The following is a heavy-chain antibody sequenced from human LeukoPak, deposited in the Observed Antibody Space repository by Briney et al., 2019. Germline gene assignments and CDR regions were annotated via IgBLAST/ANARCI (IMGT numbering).Heavy chain of an antibody. CDR3: ARHSARDYDSSGYFYYYGMDV. CDR1: GYSFTSYW. D-gene: IGHD3-22*01. Sequence: GESLKISCKGSGYSFTSYWIGWVRQMPGKGLEWMGIIYPGDSDTRYSPSFQGQVTISADKSISTAYLQWSSLKASDTAMYYCARHSARDYDSSGYFYYYGMDVWGQGTTVTVSS. J-gene: IGHJ6*02. CDR2: IYPGDSDT. V-gene: IGHV5-51*01.